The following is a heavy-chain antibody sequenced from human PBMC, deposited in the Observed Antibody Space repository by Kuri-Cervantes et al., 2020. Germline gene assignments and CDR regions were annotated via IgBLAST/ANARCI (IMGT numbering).Heavy chain of an antibody. D-gene: IGHD3-22*01. J-gene: IGHJ4*02. Sequence: GESLKISCAASGFTFSSYGMHWVRQAPGKGLEWVSIIYSSGGTYYIDSVKGRFTISRDNSKNSLYLQMNSLRAEDTAVYYCARDLSLADYYDSSGMFDYWGQGTLVTVSS. CDR2: IYSSGGT. CDR1: GFTFSSYG. CDR3: ARDLSLADYYDSSGMFDY. V-gene: IGHV3-53*01.